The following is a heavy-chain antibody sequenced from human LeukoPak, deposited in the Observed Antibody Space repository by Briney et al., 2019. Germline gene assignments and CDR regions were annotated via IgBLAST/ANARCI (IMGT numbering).Heavy chain of an antibody. D-gene: IGHD4-11*01. CDR2: INPSGGST. V-gene: IGHV1-46*01. Sequence: ASVKVSCKASGYTFTSYYMHWVRQAPGQGLEWMGIINPSGGSTSYAQKFQGRVTMTRDMSTSTVYMELSSLRSEDTAVYYCARDYRDRDYYYYYYMDVWGKGTTVTISS. CDR1: GYTFTSYY. J-gene: IGHJ6*03. CDR3: ARDYRDRDYYYYYYMDV.